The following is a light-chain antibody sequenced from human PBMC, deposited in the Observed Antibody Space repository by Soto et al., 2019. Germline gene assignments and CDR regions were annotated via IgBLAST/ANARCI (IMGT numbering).Light chain of an antibody. CDR1: QSVLYTSNNKNY. J-gene: IGKJ4*01. Sequence: DIVITQSPDSLAVSLGARATINCKSSQSVLYTSNNKNYLACYQQKPGQPPKLLIYWASTRESGVPDRFSGSGSGTDFTLTISSLQAEDVAFYYCQQYYTTLSLTFGGGTKVEIK. CDR3: QQYYTTLSLT. V-gene: IGKV4-1*01. CDR2: WAS.